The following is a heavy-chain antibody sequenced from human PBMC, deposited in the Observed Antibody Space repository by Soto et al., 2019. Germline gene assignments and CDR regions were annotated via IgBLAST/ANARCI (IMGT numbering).Heavy chain of an antibody. CDR1: GFTFSNYA. CDR2: ISATGST. J-gene: IGHJ4*02. CDR3: AKVSNKWAVAQRGYFDY. V-gene: IGHV3-23*01. D-gene: IGHD6-19*01. Sequence: EVQVLDSGGGLVQPGGSQRLSCEASGFTFSNYAMSWVRQAPGKGLEWVSTISATGSTLYADSVKGRFTIFRDNSKNTVYLPMNFLKAEDTAVYYCAKVSNKWAVAQRGYFDYWGQGTLVTVYS.